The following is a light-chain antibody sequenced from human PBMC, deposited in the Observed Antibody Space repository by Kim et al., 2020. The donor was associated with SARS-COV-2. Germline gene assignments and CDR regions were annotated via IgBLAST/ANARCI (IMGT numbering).Light chain of an antibody. Sequence: PGERAPISCRASQSVSSSNLAWYRKKPGQPHGLLIYDASSRATGIPDRFGGSGSGTDFTLTISRREPEDFAVYYCQQYGSTPLTFGGGTKVDIK. CDR3: QQYGSTPLT. J-gene: IGKJ4*01. V-gene: IGKV3-20*01. CDR2: DAS. CDR1: QSVSSSN.